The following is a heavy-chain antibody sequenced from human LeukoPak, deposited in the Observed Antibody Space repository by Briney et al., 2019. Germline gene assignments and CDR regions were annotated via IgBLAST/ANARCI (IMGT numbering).Heavy chain of an antibody. V-gene: IGHV4-34*01. Sequence: PSETLSLTCAVYGGSFSGYYWSWIRQPPGKGLEWIGEINHSGSTNYNPSLKSRVTISVDTSKNLFSLKLSSVTAADTAVYYCATTSKWELMYDYWGQGTLVTVSS. CDR3: ATTSKWELMYDY. CDR2: INHSGST. D-gene: IGHD1-26*01. J-gene: IGHJ4*02. CDR1: GGSFSGYY.